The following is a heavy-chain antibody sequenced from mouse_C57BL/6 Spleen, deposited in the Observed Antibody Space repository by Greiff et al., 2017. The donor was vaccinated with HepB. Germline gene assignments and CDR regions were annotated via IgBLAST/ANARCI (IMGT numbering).Heavy chain of an antibody. CDR3: ARTSEGYPFAY. J-gene: IGHJ3*01. V-gene: IGHV1-9*01. D-gene: IGHD2-2*01. Sequence: VQLQQSGAELMKPGASVKLSCKATGYTFTGYWIEWVKQRPGHGLEWIGEILPGSGSTNYNEKFKGKATFTADTSFNTAYMQLSSLTTEYSAIFYCARTSEGYPFAYWGQGTLVTVSA. CDR1: GYTFTGYW. CDR2: ILPGSGST.